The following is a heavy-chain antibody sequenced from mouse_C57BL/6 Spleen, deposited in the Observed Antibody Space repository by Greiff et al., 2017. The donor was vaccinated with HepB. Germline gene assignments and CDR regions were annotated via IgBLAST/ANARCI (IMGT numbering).Heavy chain of an antibody. CDR3: TRERLITTVVAPYYYAMDY. V-gene: IGHV1-5*01. D-gene: IGHD1-1*01. CDR1: GYTFTSYW. CDR2: IYPGNSDT. Sequence: EVQLQQSGTVLARPGASVKMSCKTSGYTFTSYWMHWVKQRPGQGLEWIGAIYPGNSDTSYNQKFKGKAKLTAVTSASTAYMELSSLTNEDSAVYYCTRERLITTVVAPYYYAMDYWGQGTSVTVSS. J-gene: IGHJ4*01.